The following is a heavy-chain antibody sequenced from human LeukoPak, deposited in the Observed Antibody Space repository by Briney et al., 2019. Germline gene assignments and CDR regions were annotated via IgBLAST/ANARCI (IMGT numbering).Heavy chain of an antibody. D-gene: IGHD2-2*01. CDR1: GFTFSDFW. CDR3: ARVGIVIVPAQPYYGMDV. J-gene: IGHJ6*02. V-gene: IGHV3-21*01. CDR2: ISSSSSNI. Sequence: GGSLRLSCAASGFTFSDFWMTWVRQPPGKGLEWVSSISSSSSNIYYADSVKGRFTISRDNAKNSLYLQMNSLRAEDTAVYYCARVGIVIVPAQPYYGMDVWGQGTTVTVSS.